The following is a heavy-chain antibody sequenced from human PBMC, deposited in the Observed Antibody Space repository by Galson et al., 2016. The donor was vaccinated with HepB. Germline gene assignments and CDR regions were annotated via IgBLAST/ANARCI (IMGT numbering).Heavy chain of an antibody. V-gene: IGHV4-59*01. CDR2: MHNSGST. CDR1: GGSISPYF. CDR3: ARGYCGGDCYSMFQINYFGMDV. D-gene: IGHD2-21*02. Sequence: SETLSLTCTVSGGSISPYFWSWIRHSPGKGLKWIGYMHNSGSTNYNPSLTSRVTVSLDASKNQFSLKLTSVTAADTAVYYCARGYCGGDCYSMFQINYFGMDVWGRGTTVTVSS. J-gene: IGHJ6*02.